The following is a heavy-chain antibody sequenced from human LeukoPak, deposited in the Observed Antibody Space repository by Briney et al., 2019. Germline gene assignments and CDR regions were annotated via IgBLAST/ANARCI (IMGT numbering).Heavy chain of an antibody. D-gene: IGHD1-26*01. CDR1: GGSISSGNYY. CDR2: IYNSVST. Sequence: PSETLSLTCSASGGSISSGNYYWGWIRQPTGKGLEWIGSIYNSVSTHYNLSLKSRVSIDVDTSKNQFSLKLSSVTATDTAVYYCARNLSMGVGATRFAAFDLWGLGTMVTVSS. J-gene: IGHJ3*01. CDR3: ARNLSMGVGATRFAAFDL. V-gene: IGHV4-39*01.